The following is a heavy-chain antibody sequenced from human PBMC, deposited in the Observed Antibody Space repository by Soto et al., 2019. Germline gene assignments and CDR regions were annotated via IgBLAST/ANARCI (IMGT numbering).Heavy chain of an antibody. V-gene: IGHV3-7*01. CDR2: IKQDGSEK. Sequence: GGSLRLSCAASGFTFSSYCMSWVRQAPGKGLEWVATIKQDGSEKYYVDSVKGRFTISRDNAKNSLNLQMNSLRAEDTAVYYCAIVTDYDEGSGYFDYWGQGSLVTVSS. CDR3: AIVTDYDEGSGYFDY. J-gene: IGHJ4*02. CDR1: GFTFSSYC. D-gene: IGHD3-22*01.